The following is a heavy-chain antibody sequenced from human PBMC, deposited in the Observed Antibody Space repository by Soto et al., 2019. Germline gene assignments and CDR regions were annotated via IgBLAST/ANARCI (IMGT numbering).Heavy chain of an antibody. D-gene: IGHD2-15*01. CDR1: GFTFSSYA. J-gene: IGHJ4*02. CDR2: IGGSGGT. V-gene: IGHV3-23*01. CDR3: AKGQGWSYYYDS. Sequence: EVQRLESGGGLVQPGGSLRLSCAASGFTFSSYAMSWVRLAPGKGLEWFSSIGGSGGTYYADSVKGRFTISRDNSKNMLYLHLNSLRAEDTAMYYCAKGQGWSYYYDSWGQGTLVTVSS.